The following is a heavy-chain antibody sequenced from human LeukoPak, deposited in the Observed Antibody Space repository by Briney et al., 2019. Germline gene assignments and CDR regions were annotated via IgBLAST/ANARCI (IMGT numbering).Heavy chain of an antibody. Sequence: QPGGSLRLSCAASGFTFSSYWMHWVRQAPGKGLVWVSRINSDGSSTSYADSVKGRFTISRDNAKNTLYLQMNSLRAEDTAVYYCARVWYYDSSGYPEDYYYYYYMDVWGKGTTVTVSS. CDR1: GFTFSSYW. V-gene: IGHV3-74*01. CDR3: ARVWYYDSSGYPEDYYYYYYMDV. D-gene: IGHD3-22*01. J-gene: IGHJ6*03. CDR2: INSDGSST.